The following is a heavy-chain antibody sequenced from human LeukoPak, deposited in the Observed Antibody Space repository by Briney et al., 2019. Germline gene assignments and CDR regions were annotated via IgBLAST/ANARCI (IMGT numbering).Heavy chain of an antibody. CDR3: AEDSGVVVVPAATRTVDY. Sequence: GGSLRLSCAASGFTFSSYAMSWVRQAPGKGLEWVSAISGSGGSTYYADSVKGRFTISRDNSKNTLYLQMNSLRAEDTAVYYCAEDSGVVVVPAATRTVDYWGQGTLVTVSS. CDR1: GFTFSSYA. J-gene: IGHJ4*02. V-gene: IGHV3-23*01. CDR2: ISGSGGST. D-gene: IGHD2-2*01.